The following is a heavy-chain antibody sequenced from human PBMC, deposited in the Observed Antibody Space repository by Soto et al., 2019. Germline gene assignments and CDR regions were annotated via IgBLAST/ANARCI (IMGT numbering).Heavy chain of an antibody. CDR1: GFTFSSYA. D-gene: IGHD2-15*01. CDR3: VKDRTGGGSYYFDY. Sequence: PGGSLRLSCSASGFTFSSYATHWVRQAPGKGLEYVSAISSNGGSTYYADSVKGRFTISRDNSKNTLYLQMSSLRAEDTAVYYCVKDRTGGGSYYFDYWGQGTLVTVSS. CDR2: ISSNGGST. J-gene: IGHJ4*02. V-gene: IGHV3-64D*06.